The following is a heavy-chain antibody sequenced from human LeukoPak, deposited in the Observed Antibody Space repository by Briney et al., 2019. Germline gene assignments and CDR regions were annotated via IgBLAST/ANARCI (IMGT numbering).Heavy chain of an antibody. CDR2: IYHSGST. CDR3: AREVVATFPLGGWFDP. D-gene: IGHD5-12*01. CDR1: GYPISSGYY. V-gene: IGHV4-38-2*02. J-gene: IGHJ5*02. Sequence: SETLSLTCTVSGYPISSGYYWGWIRQPPGKGLEWIGSIYHSGSTYYNPSLKSRVTISVDTSKNQFSLKLSSVTAADTAVYYYAREVVATFPLGGWFDPWGQGTLVTVSS.